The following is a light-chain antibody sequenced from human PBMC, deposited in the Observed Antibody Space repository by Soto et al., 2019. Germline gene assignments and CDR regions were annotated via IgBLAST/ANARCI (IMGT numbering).Light chain of an antibody. V-gene: IGLV2-11*01. J-gene: IGLJ3*02. CDR2: DVS. CDR1: SSDVGGYNY. CDR3: CSYAGTFTVV. Sequence: QSALTQPRSVSGSPGQSITISCTGTSSDVGGYNYVSWYQQHPGKAPKLMIYDVSERPSGVPDRFSGSKSGNTASLTISGLQAEDEADYYCCSYAGTFTVVFGGGTMVTVL.